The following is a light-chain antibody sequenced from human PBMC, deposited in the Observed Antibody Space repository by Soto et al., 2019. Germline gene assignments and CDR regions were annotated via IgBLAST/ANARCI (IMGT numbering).Light chain of an antibody. CDR3: QQFGSSPGFT. CDR1: QSINSRY. Sequence: EIVLTQSPGTLSLSPGERATLSCRASQSINSRYLAWYQQKPGQAPSLLIYGASSMATGIPDRFSGSGSGTDFTLTISRLEPEDFAVYYCQQFGSSPGFTFGPGTKVDIK. CDR2: GAS. J-gene: IGKJ3*01. V-gene: IGKV3-20*01.